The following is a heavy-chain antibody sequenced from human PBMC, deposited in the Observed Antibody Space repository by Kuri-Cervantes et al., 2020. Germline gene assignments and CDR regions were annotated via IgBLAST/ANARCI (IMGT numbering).Heavy chain of an antibody. CDR3: ARRIAVAVVFGPYYFDY. J-gene: IGHJ4*02. V-gene: IGHV3-21*01. D-gene: IGHD6-19*01. Sequence: ETLSLTCAASKFTFSNYDLNWVRQAPGKGLECVASIRSSSSHIYYADSVKGRFTISRDNAKELLYLQMSGLRAEDTAVYYCARRIAVAVVFGPYYFDYWGQGTLVTVSS. CDR1: KFTFSNYD. CDR2: IRSSSSHI.